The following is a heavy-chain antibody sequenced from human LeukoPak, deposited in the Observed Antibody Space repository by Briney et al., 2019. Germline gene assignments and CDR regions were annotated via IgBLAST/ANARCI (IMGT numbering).Heavy chain of an antibody. CDR1: GGSISSGSYY. CDR2: IYTSGST. V-gene: IGHV4-61*02. J-gene: IGHJ4*02. Sequence: SQTLSLTCTVSGGSISSGSYYWSWIRQPAGKGLEWIGRIYTSGSTNYNPSLKSRVTISVDTSKNQFSLKLSSVTAADTAVYYCAREAYDSSGYPIFFDYWGQGTLVTVSS. D-gene: IGHD3-22*01. CDR3: AREAYDSSGYPIFFDY.